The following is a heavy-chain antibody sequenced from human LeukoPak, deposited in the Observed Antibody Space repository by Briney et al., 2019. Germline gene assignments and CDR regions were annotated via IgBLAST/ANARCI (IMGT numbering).Heavy chain of an antibody. Sequence: ASVTLSCTASGYTFTGYYMHWVRQAPGQGLESMRWINPNSGGTNYAQTFQGRVTITRDTSISTAYMELSRLRSDDTAVYYCAIITGHFDYWGQGTLVTVSS. CDR3: AIITGHFDY. V-gene: IGHV1-2*02. CDR1: GYTFTGYY. J-gene: IGHJ4*02. CDR2: INPNSGGT. D-gene: IGHD1-20*01.